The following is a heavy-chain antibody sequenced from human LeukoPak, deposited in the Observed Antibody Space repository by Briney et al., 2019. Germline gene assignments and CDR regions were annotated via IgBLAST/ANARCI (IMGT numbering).Heavy chain of an antibody. CDR2: ITGKSDKT. Sequence: GGSLRLSCAASGFNFNKYDMTWARQAPGKGLEWVSTITGKSDKTYYTDSVKGRFVTSRDNSKDTLYLQMNSLRAEDTALYYCAKGGWLDDLGQGALVTVSS. D-gene: IGHD6-19*01. CDR3: AKGGWLDD. J-gene: IGHJ4*02. CDR1: GFNFNKYD. V-gene: IGHV3-23*01.